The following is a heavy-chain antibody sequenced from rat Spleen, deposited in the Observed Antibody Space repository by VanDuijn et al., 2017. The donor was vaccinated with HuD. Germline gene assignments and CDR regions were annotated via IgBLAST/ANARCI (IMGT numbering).Heavy chain of an antibody. CDR2: ISYSGST. D-gene: IGHD1-6*01. CDR3: ARYTTDYYYVYWYFDF. V-gene: IGHV3-1*01. J-gene: IGHJ1*01. Sequence: EVQLQESGPGLVKPSQSLSLTCSVTGYSITSNYWGWIRKFPGNKMEWMGYISYSGSTSYNPSLKSRISITRDTSKNQFFLQLNSVTTEDTATYYCARYTTDYYYVYWYFDFWGPGTMVTVSS. CDR1: GYSITSNY.